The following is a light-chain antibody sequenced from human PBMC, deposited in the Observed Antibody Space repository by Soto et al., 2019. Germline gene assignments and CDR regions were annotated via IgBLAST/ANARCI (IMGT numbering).Light chain of an antibody. J-gene: IGLJ2*01. CDR1: SSDVGGYNY. CDR3: SSYTSSSTLLV. Sequence: QSALTQPASVSGSPGQSITISCTGTSSDVGGYNYVSWYQQHPGKAPKLMIYEVSNRPSGVSNRFSGSKSGNTASLTISGLLAEDEDDYYCSSYTSSSTLLVFGGGTKLTVL. V-gene: IGLV2-14*01. CDR2: EVS.